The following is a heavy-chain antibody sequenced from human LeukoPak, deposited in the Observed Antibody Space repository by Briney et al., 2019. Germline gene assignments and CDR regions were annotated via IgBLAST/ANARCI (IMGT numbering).Heavy chain of an antibody. D-gene: IGHD6-19*01. CDR3: ATAEVSKSSGWLLNY. CDR1: GYTLTELS. Sequence: ASVKVSCNVSGYTLTELSMHWVRQSPGKRLEWIGGFDPEDGETIYAQKFQGRVTMTEDTSTDTAYMELSSLRSEDTAVYYCATAEVSKSSGWLLNYWGQGTLVTVSS. J-gene: IGHJ4*02. CDR2: FDPEDGET. V-gene: IGHV1-24*01.